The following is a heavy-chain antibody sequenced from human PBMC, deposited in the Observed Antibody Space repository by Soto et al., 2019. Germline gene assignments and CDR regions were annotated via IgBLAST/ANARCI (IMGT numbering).Heavy chain of an antibody. D-gene: IGHD3-22*01. CDR1: GYSFTSYW. CDR2: IYPGDSDT. Sequence: GESLKISCKGSGYSFTSYWIGWVRQMPGKGLEWVGIIYPGDSDTRYSPSFQGQVTISADKSISTAYLQWSSLKASDTAMYYCARTYYYDSSGYFGWFDPWGQGTLVTVSS. J-gene: IGHJ5*02. CDR3: ARTYYYDSSGYFGWFDP. V-gene: IGHV5-51*01.